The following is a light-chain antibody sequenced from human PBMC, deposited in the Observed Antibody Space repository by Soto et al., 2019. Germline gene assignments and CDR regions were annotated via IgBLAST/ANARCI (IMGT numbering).Light chain of an antibody. V-gene: IGKV3-20*01. CDR3: YQFGRAPLT. Sequence: EIVLTQSPGILSLSPGERATLSCRASQSVSSNYLVWFQQKPGQAPRLVIYDASTRATGIPARFSGSGSGTDFTLTISGLEPEDFAVYYCYQFGRAPLTFGGGTKVEIK. J-gene: IGKJ4*01. CDR2: DAS. CDR1: QSVSSNY.